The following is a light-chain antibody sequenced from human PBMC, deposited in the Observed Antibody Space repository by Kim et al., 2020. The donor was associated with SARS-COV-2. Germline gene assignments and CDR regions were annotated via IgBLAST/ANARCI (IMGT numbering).Light chain of an antibody. CDR2: DVS. CDR1: TNAIRRYTY. J-gene: IGLJ3*02. V-gene: IGLV2-14*03. Sequence: PSITFSCTGTTNAIRRYTYVSWYQPHPGRAPPLVIFDVSPRPPGVSVRFSASKSGNTASLTISSLQADDEADYYCCSFTSRPSWVFGGGTKVTVL. CDR3: CSFTSRPSWV.